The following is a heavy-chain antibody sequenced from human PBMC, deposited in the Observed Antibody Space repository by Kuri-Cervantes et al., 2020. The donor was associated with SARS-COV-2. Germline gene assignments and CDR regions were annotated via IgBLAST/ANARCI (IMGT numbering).Heavy chain of an antibody. J-gene: IGHJ5*02. CDR3: ARRPPLQRLRGFDP. CDR1: GYTFSAYY. V-gene: IGHV1-2*02. Sequence: ASVKVSCKASGYTFSAYYIHWIRQAPGQGLEWMGWINSNTGATTYAQKFQGRVSMARDTSTSTVYMELNRLRSDDTAIYYLARRPPLQRLRGFDPWGQGTLVTVSS. D-gene: IGHD5/OR15-5a*01. CDR2: INSNTGAT.